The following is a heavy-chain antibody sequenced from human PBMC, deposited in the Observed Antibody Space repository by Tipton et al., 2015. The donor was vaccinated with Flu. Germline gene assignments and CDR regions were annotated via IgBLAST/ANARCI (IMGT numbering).Heavy chain of an antibody. Sequence: TLSLTCTVSGGSISSYYWSWIRQPPGKGLEWIGYIYYSGSTNYNPSLKSRVTISVDTSKNQFSLKLSSVTAADTAVYYCARYGTCDGSLYFRLWGQGTLVTVSS. D-gene: IGHD1-26*01. J-gene: IGHJ1*01. V-gene: IGHV4-59*01. CDR2: IYYSGST. CDR3: ARYGTCDGSLYFRL. CDR1: GGSISSYY.